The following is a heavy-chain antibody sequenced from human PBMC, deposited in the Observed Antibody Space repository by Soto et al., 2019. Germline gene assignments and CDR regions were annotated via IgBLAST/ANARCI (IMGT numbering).Heavy chain of an antibody. D-gene: IGHD2-15*01. Sequence: TLSLTCTVSGGSISSGDYYWSWIRQPPGKGPEWIGYIYYNGRTHYIPSLQSRVSISVDTSKNQFSLNLTSVTAADTAVYYCTRAPYSTYNWFDPWGQGILVTVSS. CDR2: IYYNGRT. CDR3: TRAPYSTYNWFDP. CDR1: GGSISSGDYY. V-gene: IGHV4-30-4*01. J-gene: IGHJ5*02.